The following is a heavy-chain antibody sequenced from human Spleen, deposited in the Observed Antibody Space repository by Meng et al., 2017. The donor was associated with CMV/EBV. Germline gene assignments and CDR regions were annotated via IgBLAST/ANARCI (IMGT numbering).Heavy chain of an antibody. CDR3: AKVSDYNVWGAFDY. CDR2: ISGGGGST. CDR1: GFTFSSYA. D-gene: IGHD5/OR15-5a*01. J-gene: IGHJ4*02. V-gene: IGHV3-23*01. Sequence: GGSLRLSCAASGFTFSSYAMGWVRQAPGKGLQWISAISGGGGSTYYADSVKGRFTISRDSSEDTLYLQMDSLRVEDTALYYCAKVSDYNVWGAFDYWGQGTLVTVSS.